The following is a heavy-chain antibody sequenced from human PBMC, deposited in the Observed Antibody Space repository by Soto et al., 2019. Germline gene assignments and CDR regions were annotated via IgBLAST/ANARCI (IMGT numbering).Heavy chain of an antibody. Sequence: ASVKVSCKASGYTFTGYYMHWVRQAPGQGLEWMGWINPNSGGTNYAQKFQGRVTMTRDTSISTAYMELSRLRSDDTAVYYCARDRTPLLWFGEFSDYGMDVWGQGTTVTVS. CDR3: ARDRTPLLWFGEFSDYGMDV. CDR1: GYTFTGYY. J-gene: IGHJ6*02. CDR2: INPNSGGT. D-gene: IGHD3-10*01. V-gene: IGHV1-2*02.